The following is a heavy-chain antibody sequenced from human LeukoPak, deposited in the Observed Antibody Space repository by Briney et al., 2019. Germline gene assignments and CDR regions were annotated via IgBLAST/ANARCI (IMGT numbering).Heavy chain of an antibody. CDR3: ASSWDYASAFDI. V-gene: IGHV4-28*05. D-gene: IGHD1-7*01. Sequence: RASETLSLTCAVSGYSISSSNWWGWIRQPPGKGLEWIGYIYYSGSIYYNPSLKSRVTMSVDTSKNQFSLKLSSVTAVDTAVYYCASSWDYASAFDIWGQGTMVTVSS. J-gene: IGHJ3*02. CDR1: GYSISSSNW. CDR2: IYYSGSI.